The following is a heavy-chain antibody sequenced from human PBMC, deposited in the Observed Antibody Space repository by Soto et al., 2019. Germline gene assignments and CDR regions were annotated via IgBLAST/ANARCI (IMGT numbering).Heavy chain of an antibody. CDR2: ISYDGSNK. CDR1: GFTFSGYG. CDR3: AKNRREGVVPAAIRDYYYGMDV. V-gene: IGHV3-30*18. D-gene: IGHD2-2*02. Sequence: GGSLRLSCAASGFTFSGYGMHWVRQAPGKGLEWLAVISYDGSNKYYADSVKGRFTISRDNSKNTLYLQMNSLRAEDTAVYYCAKNRREGVVPAAIRDYYYGMDVWGQGTTVTVSS. J-gene: IGHJ6*02.